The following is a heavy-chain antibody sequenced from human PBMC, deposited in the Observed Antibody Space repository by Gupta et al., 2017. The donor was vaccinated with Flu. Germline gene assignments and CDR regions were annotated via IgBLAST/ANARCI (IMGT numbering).Heavy chain of an antibody. J-gene: IGHJ5*02. Sequence: FTGCYIHWVRQATGQGLEWMGWINPNGGGTKYAQKFKGRVTLTRDTSISTVYKELSRLSSDDTAVDYWARTEGLCRGGSGANWFDPWGQGTLVTVSS. V-gene: IGHV1-2*02. CDR3: ARTEGLCRGGSGANWFDP. CDR1: FTGCY. CDR2: INPNGGGT. D-gene: IGHD2-15*01.